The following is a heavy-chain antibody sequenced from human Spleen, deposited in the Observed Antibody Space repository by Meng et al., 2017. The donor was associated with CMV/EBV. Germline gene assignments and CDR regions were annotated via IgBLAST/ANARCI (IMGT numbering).Heavy chain of an antibody. V-gene: IGHV3-7*01. CDR1: GFTFSSYW. CDR2: IKQDGSEK. Sequence: GESLKISCAASGFTFSSYWMSWVRQAPGKGLEWVANIKQDGSEKYYVDSVKGRFTISRDNAKNSLYLQMNSLRAEDTAVYYCASTPYGDYVTGYFDYWGQGTLVTVSS. D-gene: IGHD4-17*01. CDR3: ASTPYGDYVTGYFDY. J-gene: IGHJ4*02.